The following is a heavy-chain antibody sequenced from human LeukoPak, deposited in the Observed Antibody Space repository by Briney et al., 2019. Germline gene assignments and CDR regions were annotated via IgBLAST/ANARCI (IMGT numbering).Heavy chain of an antibody. D-gene: IGHD1-26*01. V-gene: IGHV1-2*02. J-gene: IGHJ4*02. Sequence: ASVKVSCKASGYTFTGYYMHWVRQAPGQGLEWMGWINPNSGGTNYAQKFQGRVTMTRDTSISTAYMELSRLRSDGTAVYYCIWSGELGGLFDYWGQGTLVTVSS. CDR1: GYTFTGYY. CDR2: INPNSGGT. CDR3: IWSGELGGLFDY.